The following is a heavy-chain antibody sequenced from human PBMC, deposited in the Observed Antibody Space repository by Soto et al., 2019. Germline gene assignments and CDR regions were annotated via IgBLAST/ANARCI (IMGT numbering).Heavy chain of an antibody. D-gene: IGHD3-3*01. CDR1: GGTFSSYA. CDR2: IIPIFGTA. Sequence: QVQLVQSGAEVKKPGSSVKVSCKASGGTFSSYAISWVRQAPGQGLEWMGGIIPIFGTANYAQKFQGRVTITADKSTSTAHMELSSLRSEDTAVYYCARDLGAQDDFWSGYYAYYYYYGMDVWGQGTTVTVSS. CDR3: ARDLGAQDDFWSGYYAYYYYYGMDV. V-gene: IGHV1-69*06. J-gene: IGHJ6*02.